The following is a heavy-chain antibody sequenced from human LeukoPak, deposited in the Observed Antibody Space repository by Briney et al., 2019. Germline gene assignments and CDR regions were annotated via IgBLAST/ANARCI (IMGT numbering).Heavy chain of an antibody. D-gene: IGHD1-7*01. CDR2: ISGSGYT. J-gene: IGHJ5*02. CDR3: VRGVGVSRFNYLDP. CDR1: GFAFSNYA. Sequence: GGSLRLSCAASGFAFSNYAMSWVRQAPGKGLEWVSAISGSGYTFYADSVKSRFTISRDNSKNTLYLQMNSLRDDDTAVYYCVRGVGVSRFNYLDPWGQGTLVSVSS. V-gene: IGHV3-23*01.